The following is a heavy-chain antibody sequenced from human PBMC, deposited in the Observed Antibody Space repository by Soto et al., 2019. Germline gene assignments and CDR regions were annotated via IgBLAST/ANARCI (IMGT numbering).Heavy chain of an antibody. CDR2: ISGSGGST. J-gene: IGHJ6*02. V-gene: IGHV3-23*01. Sequence: GGSLRLSCAASGFTFSSYAMSWVRQAPGKGLEWVSAISGSGGSTYYADSVKGRFTISRDNSKNTLYLQMNSLRAEDTAVYYCAKDWGSSSSGADYYYGMDVWGQGTTVTVSS. CDR1: GFTFSSYA. D-gene: IGHD6-6*01. CDR3: AKDWGSSSSGADYYYGMDV.